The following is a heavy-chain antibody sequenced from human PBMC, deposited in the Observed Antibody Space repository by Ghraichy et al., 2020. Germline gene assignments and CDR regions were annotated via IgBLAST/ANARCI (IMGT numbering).Heavy chain of an antibody. V-gene: IGHV3-74*01. CDR1: GFNFSSYW. J-gene: IGHJ4*02. Sequence: LSLTCAASGFNFSSYWMHWVRQVPEKGLVWVSRINSDGSKTYYADSVKDRFTISRDNAKNTLYLQMSSLRAEDTALYYCARPMTVTVTAFRYWGQGSLVTVSS. D-gene: IGHD4-17*01. CDR3: ARPMTVTVTAFRY. CDR2: INSDGSKT.